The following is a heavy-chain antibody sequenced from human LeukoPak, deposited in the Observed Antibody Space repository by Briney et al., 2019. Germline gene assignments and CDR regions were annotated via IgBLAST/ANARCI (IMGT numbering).Heavy chain of an antibody. CDR1: GFTFSSYW. CDR3: ARDRGYDFWSGYYLGY. V-gene: IGHV3-74*01. Sequence: GGSLRLSCAASGFTFSSYWMHWVRQAPGEGLVWVSRINSDGSSTSYADSVKGRFTISRDNAKNTLYLQMNSLRAEDTAVYYCARDRGYDFWSGYYLGYWGQGTLVTVSS. D-gene: IGHD3-3*01. J-gene: IGHJ4*02. CDR2: INSDGSST.